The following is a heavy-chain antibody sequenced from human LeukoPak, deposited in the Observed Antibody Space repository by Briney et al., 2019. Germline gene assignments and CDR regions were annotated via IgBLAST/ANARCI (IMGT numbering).Heavy chain of an antibody. CDR3: ARDNSVGDIAWWFDP. Sequence: ASVKVSCKASGYTFINNWMHWVRQAPGQGLEWIGLINPTGTGTLYAQKFQGRVTMTRDMSTSTDYMELSSLRSEDTAVYYCARDNSVGDIAWWFDPWGQGTLVTVSS. V-gene: IGHV1-46*01. CDR1: GYTFINNW. CDR2: INPTGTGT. J-gene: IGHJ5*02. D-gene: IGHD3-10*01.